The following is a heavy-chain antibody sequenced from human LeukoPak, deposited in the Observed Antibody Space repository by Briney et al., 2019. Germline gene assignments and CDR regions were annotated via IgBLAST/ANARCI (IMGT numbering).Heavy chain of an antibody. V-gene: IGHV3-49*04. Sequence: GGSLRLSCAASGFTFSSYAMSWVRQAPGKGLEWLGFIRSQAYGMTIEYAASVKGRFSISRDNSKSIADLQINSLKTEDTAVYYCARGGDFGVPAPLGIDAFDIWGQGTMVTVSS. CDR1: GFTFSSYA. CDR2: IRSQAYGMTI. D-gene: IGHD2-2*01. CDR3: ARGGDFGVPAPLGIDAFDI. J-gene: IGHJ3*02.